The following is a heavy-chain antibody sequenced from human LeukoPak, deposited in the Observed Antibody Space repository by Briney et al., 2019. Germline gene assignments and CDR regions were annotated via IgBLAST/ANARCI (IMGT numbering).Heavy chain of an antibody. J-gene: IGHJ5*02. CDR3: AKERRNYYYGSGSLVFDP. CDR1: GFTFSSYA. Sequence: GGSPRLSCAASGFTFSSYAMHWVRQAPGKGLEWVAVISYDGSNKYYADSVKGRFTISRDNSKNTLYLQMNSLRAEDTAVYYCAKERRNYYYGSGSLVFDPWGQGTLVTVSS. V-gene: IGHV3-30-3*01. CDR2: ISYDGSNK. D-gene: IGHD3-10*01.